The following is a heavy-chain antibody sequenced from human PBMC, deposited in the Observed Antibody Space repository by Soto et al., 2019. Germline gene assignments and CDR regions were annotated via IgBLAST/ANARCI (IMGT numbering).Heavy chain of an antibody. CDR3: ASEESSSSSGGLGY. D-gene: IGHD6-6*01. V-gene: IGHV4-31*03. CDR1: GGSISSGGYY. Sequence: QVQLQESGPGLVKPSQTLSLTCTVSGGSISSGGYYWSWIRQHPGKGLEWIGYIYYSGSTYYNPSLKSRVTXXVXTXXNQFALKLSSVTAADTAVYYCASEESSSSSGGLGYWGQGTLVTVSS. J-gene: IGHJ4*02. CDR2: IYYSGST.